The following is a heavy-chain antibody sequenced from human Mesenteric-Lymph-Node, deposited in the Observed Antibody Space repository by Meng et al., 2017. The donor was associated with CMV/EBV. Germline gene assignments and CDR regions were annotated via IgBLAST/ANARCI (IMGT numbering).Heavy chain of an antibody. CDR1: GGSISSSSYY. Sequence: SETLSLTCTVSGGSISSSSYYWSWIRQPPGKGLEWIAYIYYSGITNYNPSLKSRVTISVDTSKNQFSLKLSSVTAADTAVYYCARSWGYYYYGMDVWGQGTTVTVSS. CDR2: IYYSGIT. D-gene: IGHD6-13*01. J-gene: IGHJ6*02. V-gene: IGHV4-61*01. CDR3: ARSWGYYYYGMDV.